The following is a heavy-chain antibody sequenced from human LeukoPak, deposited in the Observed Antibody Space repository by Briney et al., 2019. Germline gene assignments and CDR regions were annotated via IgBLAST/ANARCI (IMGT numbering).Heavy chain of an antibody. D-gene: IGHD2-15*01. V-gene: IGHV4-39*07. Sequence: SETLSLTCTVSGGSISSSSYYWGWIRQPPGKGLERIGSIHYSGSTYYNPSLKSRVTISVDTSKNQFSLKLSFVTAADTAVYYCARARCSGDSCYYFDYWGQGTLVTVSS. CDR3: ARARCSGDSCYYFDY. CDR2: IHYSGST. J-gene: IGHJ4*02. CDR1: GGSISSSSYY.